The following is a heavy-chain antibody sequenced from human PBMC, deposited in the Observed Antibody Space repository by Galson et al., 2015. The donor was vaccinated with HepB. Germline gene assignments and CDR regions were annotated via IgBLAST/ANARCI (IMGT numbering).Heavy chain of an antibody. V-gene: IGHV3-30-3*01. CDR3: ARDGTYGVYFDY. CDR2: ISYDGSNK. J-gene: IGHJ4*02. D-gene: IGHD1-1*01. CDR1: GFTFSSYA. Sequence: RLSCAASGFTFSSYAMHWVRQAPGKGLEWVAVISYDGSNKYYADSVKGRFTISRDNSKNTLYLQMNSLRAEDTAVYYCARDGTYGVYFDYWGQGTLVTVSS.